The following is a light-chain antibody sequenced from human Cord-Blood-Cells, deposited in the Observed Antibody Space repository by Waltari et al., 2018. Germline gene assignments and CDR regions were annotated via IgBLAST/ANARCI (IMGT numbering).Light chain of an antibody. CDR3: QQSYSTPYT. CDR2: AGS. J-gene: IGKJ2*01. CDR1: QSISSY. V-gene: IGKV1-39*01. Sequence: DIQMTQSPSSLSASVGDRVTITCRASQSISSYVNWYQQKPEKAPKLLIYAGSSLQSGVQSTFSGSGSGTDLTLTISSLQPQEFATYYCQQSYSTPYTFGQGTKLEIK.